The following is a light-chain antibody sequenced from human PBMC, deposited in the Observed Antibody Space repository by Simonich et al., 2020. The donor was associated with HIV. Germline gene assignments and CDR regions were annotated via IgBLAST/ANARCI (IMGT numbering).Light chain of an antibody. V-gene: IGKV4-1*01. J-gene: IGKJ2*01. CDR2: WAS. CDR3: QQYYDTPYT. CDR1: QSVLYRSNNKNY. Sequence: DIVMTQSPDSLAVSLGERATINCKSSQSVLYRSNNKNYLAWYQQQPGQPTKLLFYWASTRESGVPDRFSGSGSGPDFTLTISSLQAEDVAVYYCQQYYDTPYTFGQGTKLEIK.